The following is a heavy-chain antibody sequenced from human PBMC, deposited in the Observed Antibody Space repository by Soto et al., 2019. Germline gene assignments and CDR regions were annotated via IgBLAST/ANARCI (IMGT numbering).Heavy chain of an antibody. CDR3: ARHVLYGSGSYGMDV. CDR2: IDPSDSYT. CDR1: GDSFTSYW. Sequence: GESLKISCKGSGDSFTSYWISWVRQMPGKGLEWMGRIDPSDSYTNYSPSFQGHVTISADKSISTAYLQWSSLKASDTAMYYCARHVLYGSGSYGMDVWGQGTTVTVSS. D-gene: IGHD3-10*01. J-gene: IGHJ6*02. V-gene: IGHV5-10-1*01.